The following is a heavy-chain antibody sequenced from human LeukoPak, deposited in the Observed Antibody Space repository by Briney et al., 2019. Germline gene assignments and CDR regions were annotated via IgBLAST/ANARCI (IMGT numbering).Heavy chain of an antibody. CDR3: ATRDQLRYFDWSFDY. D-gene: IGHD3-9*01. V-gene: IGHV1-69*13. Sequence: SVKVSCKASGGTFSSYAISWVRQAPGQGLEWMGGIIPIFGTANYAQKFQGRVTITADESTSTAYMELSSLRSEDTAAYYCATRDQLRYFDWSFDYWGQGTLVTVSS. CDR2: IIPIFGTA. CDR1: GGTFSSYA. J-gene: IGHJ4*02.